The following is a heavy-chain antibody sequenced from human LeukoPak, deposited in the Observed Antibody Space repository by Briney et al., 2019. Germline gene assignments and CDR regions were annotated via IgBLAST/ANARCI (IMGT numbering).Heavy chain of an antibody. CDR2: INPNSGGT. J-gene: IGHJ6*03. Sequence: ASVKVSCKASGYTFTGYYMHWVRQAPGQGLEWMGWINPNSGGTNYAQKFQGRVTMTRDTSISTAYMELSRLRSDDTAVYYCASLPITMVRGVITDYYYYMDVWGKGTTVTVSS. V-gene: IGHV1-2*02. CDR1: GYTFTGYY. CDR3: ASLPITMVRGVITDYYYYMDV. D-gene: IGHD3-10*01.